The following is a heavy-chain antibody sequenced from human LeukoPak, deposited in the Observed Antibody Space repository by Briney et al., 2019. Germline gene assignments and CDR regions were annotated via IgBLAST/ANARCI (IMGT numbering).Heavy chain of an antibody. CDR1: GDSVSINSAA. J-gene: IGHJ4*02. CDR3: ARSPSPYSSGWYFDY. V-gene: IGHV6-1*01. CDR2: TYQRSKWYN. D-gene: IGHD6-19*01. Sequence: SQTLSLTCTISGDSVSINSAAWNWIRQSPSRGLEWLGRTYQRSKWYNDYAVSVKSRITINPDISKNQFSLQLNSVTPEDTAVYYCARSPSPYSSGWYFDYWGQGTLVTVSS.